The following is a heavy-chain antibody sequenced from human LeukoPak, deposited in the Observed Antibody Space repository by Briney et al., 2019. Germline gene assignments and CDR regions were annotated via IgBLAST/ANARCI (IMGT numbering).Heavy chain of an antibody. J-gene: IGHJ4*02. D-gene: IGHD3/OR15-3a*01. CDR1: GGTFSSYA. Sequence: SVKVSCKASGGTFSSYAISWVRQAPGQGLEWMGGIIPTFGTANYAQKFQGRVTITADESTSTAYMELSSLRSEDTAVYYCARGTGYSPYFDYWGQGTLVTVSS. CDR2: IIPTFGTA. CDR3: ARGTGYSPYFDY. V-gene: IGHV1-69*13.